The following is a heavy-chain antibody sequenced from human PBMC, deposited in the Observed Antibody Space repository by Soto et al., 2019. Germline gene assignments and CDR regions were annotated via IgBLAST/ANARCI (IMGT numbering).Heavy chain of an antibody. V-gene: IGHV3-11*06. D-gene: IGHD6-13*01. CDR3: ARRSGYSSSWQYYFDY. Sequence: GGSLRLSCAASGFTFSDYYMSWIRQSPGKGLEWVSYISSSSSYTNYADSVKGRFTISRDNAKNSLYLQMNSLRAEDTAVYYCARRSGYSSSWQYYFDYWGQGTLVTVSS. J-gene: IGHJ4*02. CDR1: GFTFSDYY. CDR2: ISSSSSYT.